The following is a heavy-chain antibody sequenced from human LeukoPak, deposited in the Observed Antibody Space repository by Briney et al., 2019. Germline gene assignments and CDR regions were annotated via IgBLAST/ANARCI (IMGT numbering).Heavy chain of an antibody. Sequence: GGSLRLSCAASGFTFSSYAMHWVRQAPGKGLEWVAVISYDGSNKYCADSVKGRFTISRDNSKNTLYLQMNSLRAEDTAVYYCARDLSYYDILTGFDYWGQGTLVTVSS. CDR3: ARDLSYYDILTGFDY. CDR2: ISYDGSNK. CDR1: GFTFSSYA. D-gene: IGHD3-9*01. V-gene: IGHV3-30-3*01. J-gene: IGHJ4*02.